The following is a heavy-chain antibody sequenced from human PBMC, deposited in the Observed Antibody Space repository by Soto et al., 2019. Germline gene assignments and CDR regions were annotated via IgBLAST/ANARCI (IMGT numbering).Heavy chain of an antibody. CDR2: IYPGDSDT. V-gene: IGHV5-51*01. J-gene: IGHJ4*02. CDR1: GYSFTSYW. D-gene: IGHD4-17*01. Sequence: GESLKISCKGSGYSFTSYWIGWVRQMPGKGLEWMGIIYPGDSDTRYSPSFQGQVTISRDNAKNSLYLQMNSLRAEDTAVYYCARDNSMTTVTPIDYWGQGTLVTVSS. CDR3: ARDNSMTTVTPIDY.